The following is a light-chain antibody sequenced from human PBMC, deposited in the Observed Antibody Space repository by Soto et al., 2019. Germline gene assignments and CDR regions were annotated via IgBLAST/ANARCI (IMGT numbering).Light chain of an antibody. CDR1: PSLLGSDDGNTY. CDR2: ELS. Sequence: IVMTQSPLSLSVTPGEPASISCKSSPSLLGSDDGNTYLDWFLQKPGQSPQLLIYELSYRASGVPDRFSGSGSDTNFTLKVSRVEAEDVGLYYCMQRIDFPLTFGQGTRLEIK. J-gene: IGKJ5*01. V-gene: IGKV2-40*01. CDR3: MQRIDFPLT.